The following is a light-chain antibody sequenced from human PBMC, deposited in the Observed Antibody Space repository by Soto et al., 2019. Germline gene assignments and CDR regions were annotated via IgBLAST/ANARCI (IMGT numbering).Light chain of an antibody. CDR2: EVS. J-gene: IGLJ1*01. V-gene: IGLV2-14*01. CDR3: SSYTSSNFYV. Sequence: QSALTQPASVSGSPGQSITISCTGTSSDVDGYNYVSWYQQHPGKAPKLMIYEVSNRPSGVSNRFSGSKSGNTASLTISGPQAEVEADYYCSSYTSSNFYVFGTGTKVTVL. CDR1: SSDVDGYNY.